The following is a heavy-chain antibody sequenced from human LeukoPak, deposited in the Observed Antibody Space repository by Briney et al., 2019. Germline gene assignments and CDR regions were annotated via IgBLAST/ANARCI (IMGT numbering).Heavy chain of an antibody. CDR1: GFTFKNAW. CDR3: AKDMWNIAVAALDY. CDR2: IKSKAHGGTT. V-gene: IGHV3-15*01. D-gene: IGHD6-19*01. J-gene: IGHJ4*02. Sequence: GGSLRLSCAASGFTFKNAWMSWVRQAPGKGLEWVGRIKSKAHGGTTDYAAPVKDRFTISRDDSKNTLYLQMNSLKTEDTAVYYCAKDMWNIAVAALDYWGQGTLVTVSS.